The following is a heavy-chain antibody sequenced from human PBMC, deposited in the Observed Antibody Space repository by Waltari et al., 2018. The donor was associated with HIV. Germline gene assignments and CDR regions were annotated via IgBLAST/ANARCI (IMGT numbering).Heavy chain of an antibody. D-gene: IGHD6-13*01. CDR1: GFTFSSYA. Sequence: QVQLVESGGGVVQPGRSLRLSCAASGFTFSSYAMHWVRQAPGKGLEWVAVISYDGSNKYYADSVNGRFTISRDNSKNTLYLQMNSLRAEDTAVYYCASQVAAAGTGGSFDYWGQGTLVTVSS. CDR2: ISYDGSNK. V-gene: IGHV3-30*16. CDR3: ASQVAAAGTGGSFDY. J-gene: IGHJ4*02.